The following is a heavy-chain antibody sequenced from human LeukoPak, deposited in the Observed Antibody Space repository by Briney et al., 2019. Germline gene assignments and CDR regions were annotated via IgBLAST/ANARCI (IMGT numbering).Heavy chain of an antibody. J-gene: IGHJ5*02. V-gene: IGHV4-39*01. CDR2: ISDNGRA. CDR3: ERGKMGEDWLDP. Sequence: ETLSLSCIVSGGSRTISGYSWGWIRQPPGRGLEWVGGISDNGRAFYNPSLKSRVTISADPSKNQFSLKLSSVTAADTAVYYCERGKMGEDWLDPWGEGALVTVSS. CDR1: GGSRTISGYS. D-gene: IGHD3-16*01.